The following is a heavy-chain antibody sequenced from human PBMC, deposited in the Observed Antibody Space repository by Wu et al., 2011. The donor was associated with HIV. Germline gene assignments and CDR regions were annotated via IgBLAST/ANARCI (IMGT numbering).Heavy chain of an antibody. CDR2: IIPILGSS. J-gene: IGHJ6*02. D-gene: IGHD2/OR15-2a*01. V-gene: IGHV1-69*05. Sequence: QVQLVQSGAEVRRPGSSVKVSCKASGGTFSKKAVNWVRQAPGQGLEWMGGIIPILGSSNYAQKFQGRVTITTDESTNTAYMEMSSLQSEDSAVYYCARGLYGPTSRGYGMDVWGQGTTFTVSS. CDR3: ARGLYGPTSRGYGMDV. CDR1: GGTFSKKA.